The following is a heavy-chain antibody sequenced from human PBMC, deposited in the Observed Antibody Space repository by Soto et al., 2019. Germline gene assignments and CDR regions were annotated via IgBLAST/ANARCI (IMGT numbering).Heavy chain of an antibody. D-gene: IGHD6-25*01. J-gene: IGHJ4*01. CDR1: GASIGTYY. V-gene: IGHV4-59*01. CDR2: VYFDGTT. Sequence: PSATLSLPCTVSGASIGTYYWSWIRNPPGKGLEWVGHVYFDGTTIYSPSLKSRCTMSVDTPKSQFALSLTSVTAADTAVYYCARVKRSGLPGRKYYLDSWGHGTRVT. CDR3: ARVKRSGLPGRKYYLDS.